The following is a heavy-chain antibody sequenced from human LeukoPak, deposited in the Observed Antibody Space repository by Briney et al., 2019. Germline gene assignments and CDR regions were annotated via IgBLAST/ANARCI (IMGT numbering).Heavy chain of an antibody. CDR1: GGTFSSYA. CDR2: IIPIFGTA. CDR3: ARDGRRGYSSSSGDY. D-gene: IGHD6-6*01. Sequence: GASVKVSCKASGGTFSSYAISWVRQAPGQGLEWMGGIIPIFGTANYAQKFQGRVTMTRDTSTSTVYMELSSLRSVDTAVYYCARDGRRGYSSSSGDYWGQGTLVTVSS. V-gene: IGHV1-69*05. J-gene: IGHJ4*02.